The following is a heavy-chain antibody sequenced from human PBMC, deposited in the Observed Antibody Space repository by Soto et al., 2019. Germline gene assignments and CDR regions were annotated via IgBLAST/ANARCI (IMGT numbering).Heavy chain of an antibody. J-gene: IGHJ4*02. Sequence: QVQLQESGPGLVKPSETLSLTCTVSRGSISSYYWSWIRQPPGKGLEWIGYIYYSGTTNYNPSLTSRVTMSVDSSRHQFSLKLSSVTAADTAVYYCARDPPDGDSYFDYWGQGPLVTVSS. CDR3: ARDPPDGDSYFDY. CDR1: RGSISSYY. D-gene: IGHD4-17*01. V-gene: IGHV4-59*01. CDR2: IYYSGTT.